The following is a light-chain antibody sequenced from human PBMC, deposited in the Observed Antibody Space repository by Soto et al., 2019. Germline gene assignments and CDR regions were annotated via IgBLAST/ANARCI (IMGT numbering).Light chain of an antibody. J-gene: IGKJ3*01. V-gene: IGKV1-12*01. Sequence: DIQMTQSPSSVSASVGDRVTITCRASQDILSWLAWYQQKPGEAPRLLIYASSNLQSGVPSRFSGSRSGTYFTLTISSLQPEDFATYYCQQANSFPITFGPGTRLDIK. CDR2: ASS. CDR1: QDILSW. CDR3: QQANSFPIT.